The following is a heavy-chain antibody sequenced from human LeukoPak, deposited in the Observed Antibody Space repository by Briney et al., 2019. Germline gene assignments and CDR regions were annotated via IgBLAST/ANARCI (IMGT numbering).Heavy chain of an antibody. CDR1: GYTFKSYG. J-gene: IGHJ4*02. V-gene: IGHV1-18*01. Sequence: ASVKVSCTASGYTFKSYGINWVRQAPGQGLEWMGWISAYNGNTNYAQKLQGRVTMTTDTSTSTAYMELRSLRSDDTAVYYCARDGAAAGRVDYWGQGTLVTVSS. CDR3: ARDGAAAGRVDY. CDR2: ISAYNGNT. D-gene: IGHD6-13*01.